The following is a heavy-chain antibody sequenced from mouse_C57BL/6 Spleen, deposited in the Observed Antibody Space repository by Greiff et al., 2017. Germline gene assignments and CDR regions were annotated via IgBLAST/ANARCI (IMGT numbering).Heavy chain of an antibody. CDR1: GYAFSSSW. D-gene: IGHD1-1*01. Sequence: VQLQQSGPELVKPGASVKISCKASGYAFSSSWMNWVKQRPGKGLEWIGRIYPGDGDTNYNGKFKGKATLTADKSSSTAYMQLSSLTSEDSAVYFCARPYYGSTSWFAYWGQGTLVTVSA. V-gene: IGHV1-82*01. J-gene: IGHJ3*01. CDR2: IYPGDGDT. CDR3: ARPYYGSTSWFAY.